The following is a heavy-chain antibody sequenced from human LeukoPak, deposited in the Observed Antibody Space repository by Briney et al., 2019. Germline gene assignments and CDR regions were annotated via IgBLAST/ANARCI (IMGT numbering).Heavy chain of an antibody. CDR3: ARVLTHCGGDCLDY. D-gene: IGHD2-21*01. CDR1: GGTFSSYA. Sequence: ASVKVSCKASGGTFSSYAISWVRQAPGQGLEWMGRIIPILGIANYAQKFQGRVTITADKSTSTAYMELGSLRSEDTAVYYCARVLTHCGGDCLDYWGQGTLVTVSS. CDR2: IIPILGIA. J-gene: IGHJ4*02. V-gene: IGHV1-69*04.